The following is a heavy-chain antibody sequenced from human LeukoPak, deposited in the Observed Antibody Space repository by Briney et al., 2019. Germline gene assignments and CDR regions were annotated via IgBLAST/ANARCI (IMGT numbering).Heavy chain of an antibody. D-gene: IGHD5-18*01. CDR2: INTNTGNP. CDR3: AREVYSSAYYFDY. V-gene: IGHV7-4-1*02. CDR1: GYTFTSYA. Sequence: ASVKVSCKASGYTFTSYAMNWVRQAPGQGLEWMGWINTNTGNPSYARGFTGRFVFSLDTSVSTAYLQISSLKAEDTAVYYCAREVYSSAYYFDYWGQGTLVTVSS. J-gene: IGHJ4*02.